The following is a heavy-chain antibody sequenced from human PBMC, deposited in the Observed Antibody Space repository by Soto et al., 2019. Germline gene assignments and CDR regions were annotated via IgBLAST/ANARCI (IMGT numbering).Heavy chain of an antibody. J-gene: IGHJ6*02. D-gene: IGHD2-21*01. CDR2: ITSNGGNT. CDR1: GFTFSSYA. V-gene: IGHV3-64*01. CDR3: ARLIPFGYGMDV. Sequence: EVQLVESGGGLVLPGGSLRLSCAASGFTFSSYAMHWVRQAPGKGLECVSAITSNGGNTDYANSVKGRFTISRDTSKNTLYLQMGSLRAEDMAVYYCARLIPFGYGMDVWGQGTTVTVSS.